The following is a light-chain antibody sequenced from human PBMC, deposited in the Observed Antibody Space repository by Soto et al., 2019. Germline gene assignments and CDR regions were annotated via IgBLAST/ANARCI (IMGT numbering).Light chain of an antibody. V-gene: IGKV1-39*01. J-gene: IGKJ5*01. Sequence: DIQMTQSPSSLSASVGDRVTITCRASQSISSYLNWYQQKPGKAPKLLIYAASSLQSGAPSRCRGSGSGTDFTLTISSLQPEDFATYYGQQSYSTPITVGRGTRLEIK. CDR3: QQSYSTPIT. CDR1: QSISSY. CDR2: AAS.